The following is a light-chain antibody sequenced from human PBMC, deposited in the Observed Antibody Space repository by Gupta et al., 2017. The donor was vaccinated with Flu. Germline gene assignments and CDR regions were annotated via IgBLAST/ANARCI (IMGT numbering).Light chain of an antibody. CDR3: QQYYNWPPWT. V-gene: IGKV3-15*01. Sequence: EIVMKQSPATLSVSPGEKVTLSCRASQSVNNNLAWYQQKPGQAPRLLIYFASTRAPGVPARFSGSGSGTEFTLTISSLESEDFAVYYCQQYYNWPPWTFGQGTKVEVK. CDR2: FAS. J-gene: IGKJ1*01. CDR1: QSVNNN.